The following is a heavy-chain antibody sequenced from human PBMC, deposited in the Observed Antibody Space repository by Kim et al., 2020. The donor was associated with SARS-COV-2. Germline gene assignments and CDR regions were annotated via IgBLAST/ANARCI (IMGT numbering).Heavy chain of an antibody. CDR3: ARVECSSTSCYTDHNWFDP. CDR2: ISAYNGNT. D-gene: IGHD2-2*02. V-gene: IGHV1-18*04. Sequence: ASVKVSCKASGYTFTSYGISWVRQAPGQGLEWMGWISAYNGNTNYAQKLQGRVTMTTDTSTSTAYMELRSLRSDDTAVYYCARVECSSTSCYTDHNWFDPWGQGTLVTVSS. J-gene: IGHJ5*02. CDR1: GYTFTSYG.